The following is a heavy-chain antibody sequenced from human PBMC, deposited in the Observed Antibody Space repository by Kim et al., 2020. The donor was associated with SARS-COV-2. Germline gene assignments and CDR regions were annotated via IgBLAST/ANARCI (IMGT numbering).Heavy chain of an antibody. Sequence: GESLKISCVDSGDTFKTYWIGWLRQVPGKGLEWMGIIYPTDSDTRYSPSFQGQVTMSVDKSITTAYLQWSSLKASDSAIYYCARSGSQGAYDIWGQGT. CDR3: ARSGSQGAYDI. CDR2: IYPTDSDT. D-gene: IGHD5-12*01. CDR1: GDTFKTYW. J-gene: IGHJ3*02. V-gene: IGHV5-51*01.